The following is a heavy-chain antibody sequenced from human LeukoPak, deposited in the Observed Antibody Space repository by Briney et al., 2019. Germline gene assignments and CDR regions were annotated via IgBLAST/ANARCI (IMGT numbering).Heavy chain of an antibody. J-gene: IGHJ2*01. CDR2: ISSSGSTI. Sequence: PGGTLRLSCAASGFTFSSSEMNWVRQAPGKGLEWVSYISSSGSTIYYADSVKGRFTISKDHAKNSLSLQMDSLRAQSTAVYSCVRNGGSYCPWYFDLWGRGTLVTVSS. D-gene: IGHD1-26*01. CDR3: VRNGGSYCPWYFDL. CDR1: GFTFSSSE. V-gene: IGHV3-48*03.